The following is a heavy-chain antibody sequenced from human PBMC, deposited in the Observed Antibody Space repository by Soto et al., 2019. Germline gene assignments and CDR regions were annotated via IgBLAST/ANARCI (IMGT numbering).Heavy chain of an antibody. V-gene: IGHV3-23*01. Sequence: PGRSLRLSCAASGFTFGNYAMIWVRQAPGKGLEWVSVIGGRGEYTDYAGSVRGRFTIARDNSKSTLYLQMNSLGVDDTAVYYCAKDPDYGDTSGYPSPPPWGRGTLVTVST. CDR1: GFTFGNYA. CDR2: IGGRGEYT. J-gene: IGHJ5*02. CDR3: AKDPDYGDTSGYPSPPP. D-gene: IGHD3-22*01.